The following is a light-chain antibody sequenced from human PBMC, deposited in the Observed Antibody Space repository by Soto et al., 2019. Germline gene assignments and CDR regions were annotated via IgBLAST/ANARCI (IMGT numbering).Light chain of an antibody. J-gene: IGKJ1*01. CDR2: AAS. CDR1: QGIGNY. CDR3: QNHNNAPWT. Sequence: DIQMTQSPSSLSASVGDRVTITCRASQGIGNYLAWYQQKSGKVPKLLIYAASTLQSGAPSRFSGSRSGTDFTLTISSLQPEDVATYYCQNHNNAPWTFGQGTKVEIQ. V-gene: IGKV1-27*01.